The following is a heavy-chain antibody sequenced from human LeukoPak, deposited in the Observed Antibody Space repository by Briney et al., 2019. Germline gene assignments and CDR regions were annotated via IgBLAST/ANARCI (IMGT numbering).Heavy chain of an antibody. CDR3: ARRMQGRAFDI. Sequence: GESLKISCKGSEYSFTSYWIGWVRQMPGKGLEWMGIIYPGDSDTRYSPSFQGQVTISADKSVSTAYLQWSSLKASGTAMYYCARRMQGRAFDIWGQGTMVTVSS. CDR1: EYSFTSYW. V-gene: IGHV5-51*01. CDR2: IYPGDSDT. J-gene: IGHJ3*02.